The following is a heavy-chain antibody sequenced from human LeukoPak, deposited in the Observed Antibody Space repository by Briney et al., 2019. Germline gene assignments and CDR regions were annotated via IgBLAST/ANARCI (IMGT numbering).Heavy chain of an antibody. V-gene: IGHV3-66*01. CDR1: GFTVSSND. J-gene: IGHJ4*02. CDR2: IYSGGST. D-gene: IGHD3-10*01. Sequence: GGSLRLSCAASGFTVSSNDMSWVRQAPGKGLEWVSVIYSGGSTYYADSVKGRFTISRDSSKNTLYLQMNSLRAEDTAVYYCARAGVLWFGEFDYWGQGTLVTVSS. CDR3: ARAGVLWFGEFDY.